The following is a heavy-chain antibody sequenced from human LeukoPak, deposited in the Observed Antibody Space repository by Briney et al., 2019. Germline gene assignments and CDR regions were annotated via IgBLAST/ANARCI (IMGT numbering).Heavy chain of an antibody. D-gene: IGHD3-3*01. CDR1: GFTVSSSY. V-gene: IGHV3-66*01. Sequence: GGSLRLSCTASGFTVSSSYMNWVRQAPGKGLEWVSVIYSGGNSYYADFVKGRFTFSRDNSNNTLYLQMNSLRAEDTAVYYCARDTDFWSGYYTVLDYWGQGTLVTVSS. CDR3: ARDTDFWSGYYTVLDY. J-gene: IGHJ4*02. CDR2: IYSGGNS.